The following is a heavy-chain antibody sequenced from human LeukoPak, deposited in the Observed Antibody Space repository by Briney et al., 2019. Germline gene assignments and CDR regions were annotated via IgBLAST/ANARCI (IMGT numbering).Heavy chain of an antibody. CDR1: GFTFSSYW. V-gene: IGHV3-7*01. D-gene: IGHD5-18*01. J-gene: IGHJ4*02. CDR3: ARDLSGVTGYTYGRGIDY. Sequence: GGSLRLSCAASGFTFSSYWMSWVRQAPGKGLEWVANIKKEGSEKYYVDSVKGRFTISRENAKTSLYLQMNSLRAEDTAVCYCARDLSGVTGYTYGRGIDYWGQGTLVTVSS. CDR2: IKKEGSEK.